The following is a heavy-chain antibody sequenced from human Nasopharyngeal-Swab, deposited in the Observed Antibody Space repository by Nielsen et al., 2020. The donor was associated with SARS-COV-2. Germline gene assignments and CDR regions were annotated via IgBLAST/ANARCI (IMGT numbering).Heavy chain of an antibody. J-gene: IGHJ6*02. V-gene: IGHV3-30*18. Sequence: GESLKISCAASGFTFSSYGMHWVRQAPGKGLEWVAVISYDGSNKYYADSVKGRFTISKDNSKNTLYLQMNSLRAEDTAVYYCAKDKRYFDWDGMDGWGQGTTVTVSS. CDR3: AKDKRYFDWDGMDG. CDR2: ISYDGSNK. D-gene: IGHD3-9*01. CDR1: GFTFSSYG.